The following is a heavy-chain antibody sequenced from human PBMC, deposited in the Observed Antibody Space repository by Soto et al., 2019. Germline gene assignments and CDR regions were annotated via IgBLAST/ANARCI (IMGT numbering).Heavy chain of an antibody. V-gene: IGHV3-23*01. J-gene: IGHJ5*02. D-gene: IGHD2-8*01. CDR2: ISGSGGST. CDR1: GFTFSSYA. CDR3: AKGSQIVLMVYAISWLDP. Sequence: EVQLLESGGGLVQPGGSLRLSCAASGFTFSSYAMSWVRQAPGKGLEWVSAISGSGGSTYYADSVKGRVTISRDNSKNSLYLQRNSLRAEDTAVYYCAKGSQIVLMVYAISWLDPWGQGTLVTFSS.